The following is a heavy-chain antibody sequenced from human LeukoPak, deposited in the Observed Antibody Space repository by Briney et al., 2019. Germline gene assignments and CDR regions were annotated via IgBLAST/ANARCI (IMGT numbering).Heavy chain of an antibody. CDR1: GYTFTGYY. CDR3: ARGFLRRNAFDI. D-gene: IGHD3-16*01. Sequence: ASXKVSCKASGYTFTGYYMHWVRQAPGQGLEWMGRINPNSGGTNYAKKFQGRVTMTRDTSISTAYMELSRLRSDDTAVYYCARGFLRRNAFDIWGQGTMVTVSS. J-gene: IGHJ3*02. CDR2: INPNSGGT. V-gene: IGHV1-2*06.